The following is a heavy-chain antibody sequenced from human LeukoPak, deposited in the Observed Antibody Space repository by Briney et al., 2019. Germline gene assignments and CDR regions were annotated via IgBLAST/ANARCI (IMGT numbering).Heavy chain of an antibody. D-gene: IGHD1-1*01. CDR1: GFTFSDYD. CDR2: IGTAGDT. CDR3: ARVAKERVGGVYYFDY. V-gene: IGHV3-13*01. Sequence: PGVSLRLSCAASGFTFSDYDMHWVCQATGKGLEWVSAIGTAGDTYYTGSVKGRFTISRENAKNSLYLQMNSLRAGDTAVYYCARVAKERVGGVYYFDYWGQGTLVTVSS. J-gene: IGHJ4*02.